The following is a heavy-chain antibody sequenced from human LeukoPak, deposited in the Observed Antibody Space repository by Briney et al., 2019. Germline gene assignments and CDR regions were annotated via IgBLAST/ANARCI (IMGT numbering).Heavy chain of an antibody. CDR1: GGSISSNNW. CDR2: IYHSGRT. CDR3: ARGDARGYSYGYFHFDY. Sequence: SETLSLTCAVSGGSISSNNWWSWVRQPPGKGLEWIGQIYHSGRTNYNPSLKSRVTISVDKSKNQFSLKLSSVTAADTAVYYCARGDARGYSYGYFHFDYWGQGTLVTVSS. J-gene: IGHJ4*02. V-gene: IGHV4-4*02. D-gene: IGHD5-18*01.